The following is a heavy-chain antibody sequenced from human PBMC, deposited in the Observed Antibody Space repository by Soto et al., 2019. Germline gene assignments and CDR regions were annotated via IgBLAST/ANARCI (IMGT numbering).Heavy chain of an antibody. CDR3: TRGTTMRGVNGFDI. J-gene: IGHJ3*02. CDR1: GGSISSKSHN. V-gene: IGHV4-39*01. D-gene: IGHD1-1*01. CDR2: IFYTGTT. Sequence: QVLLQDSGPRLVKPSETLSLTCTVSGGSISSKSHNWGWVRQAPGKGLEWIGYIFYTGTTYYSPSLNSRVTISVDTSKNVLSLKVTSVTGADTARYFCTRGTTMRGVNGFDIWGQGIMVTVSS.